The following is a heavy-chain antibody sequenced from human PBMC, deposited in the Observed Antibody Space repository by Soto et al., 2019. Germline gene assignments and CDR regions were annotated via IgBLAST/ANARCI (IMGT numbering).Heavy chain of an antibody. CDR3: VREGSGWSSRGSFDF. J-gene: IGHJ3*01. Sequence: GGSLRLSCVGSGFNLSYYAMDWVRQAPGKGPEWVSLLGDSDDTAYYTDSVQGRFTMSRDESKNTLYLQMSSLRAEDTAIYYCVREGSGWSSRGSFDFWGRGTMVTVSS. V-gene: IGHV3-23*01. D-gene: IGHD6-19*01. CDR1: GFNLSYYA. CDR2: LGDSDDTA.